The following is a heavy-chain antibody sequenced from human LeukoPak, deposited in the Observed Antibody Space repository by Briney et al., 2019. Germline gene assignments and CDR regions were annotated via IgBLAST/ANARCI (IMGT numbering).Heavy chain of an antibody. CDR1: GFTFSSYG. CDR2: ISYDGSNK. Sequence: PGRSLRLSCAASGFTFSSYGMHWVRQAPGKGLEWVAVISYDGSNKYYAYSVKGRFTISRDNSKNTLYLQMNSLRAEDTAVYYCAKDGYYYDSSPLNYFDCWGQGTLVTVSS. J-gene: IGHJ4*02. V-gene: IGHV3-30*18. CDR3: AKDGYYYDSSPLNYFDC. D-gene: IGHD3-22*01.